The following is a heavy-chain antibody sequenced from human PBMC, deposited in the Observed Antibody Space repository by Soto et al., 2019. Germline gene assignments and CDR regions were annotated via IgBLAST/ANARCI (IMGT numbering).Heavy chain of an antibody. V-gene: IGHV3-48*02. CDR3: ARLPKGSLVTA. CDR2: ISSNSDTT. D-gene: IGHD2-21*02. J-gene: IGHJ4*02. Sequence: PGGSLRLSCVASGFSFSDHSMNWVRQAPGKGLQWISYISSNSDTTYYADSVKGRFTVSRDNAKNALFLQMNSLRDDDTATYYCARLPKGSLVTAWGQGARATVSS. CDR1: GFSFSDHS.